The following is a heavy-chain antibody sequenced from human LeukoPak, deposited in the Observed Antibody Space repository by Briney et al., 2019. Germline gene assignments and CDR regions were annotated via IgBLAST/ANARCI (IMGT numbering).Heavy chain of an antibody. CDR3: ASHCSGGSCYF. V-gene: IGHV3-23*01. D-gene: IGHD2-15*01. CDR1: AFTFSSYA. Sequence: GGSLRLSWAAAAFTFSSYAMSWVRQAPGKGLEWVSAISGSGSSTYYANSVKGRFTISRDNSKNTPYLQVNSLLAEDTAVYYCASHCSGGSCYFWGQGTLVSVSS. J-gene: IGHJ4*02. CDR2: ISGSGSST.